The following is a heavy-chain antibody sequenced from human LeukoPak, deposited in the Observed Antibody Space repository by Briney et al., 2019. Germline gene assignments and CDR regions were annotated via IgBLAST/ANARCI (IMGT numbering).Heavy chain of an antibody. CDR3: ARGVDAYKGGNY. Sequence: SETLSLTCAVYGGSFSDYYCSWIRQPPGKGLEWIGEIHPSGSTDYNPSLKSRVTMSVDTSKNQFSPSLSSVTAADTAVYFCARGVDAYKGGNYWGQGTLVTVSS. V-gene: IGHV4-34*01. CDR2: IHPSGST. J-gene: IGHJ4*02. CDR1: GGSFSDYY. D-gene: IGHD5-24*01.